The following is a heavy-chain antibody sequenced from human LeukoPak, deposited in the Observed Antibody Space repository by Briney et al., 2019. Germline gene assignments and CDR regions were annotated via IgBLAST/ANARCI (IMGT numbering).Heavy chain of an antibody. CDR3: TRVTNSGYDSGNFDY. CDR1: GFTFSGYW. J-gene: IGHJ4*02. Sequence: PGGSLRLSCAASGFTFSGYWMTWVSQAPGKWLEWVASINQDGSEKYYVDSVKGRFTISRDNTKNLVYLQINSLRAEDTAVYYCTRVTNSGYDSGNFDYWGQGTLVTVSS. V-gene: IGHV3-7*01. D-gene: IGHD5-12*01. CDR2: INQDGSEK.